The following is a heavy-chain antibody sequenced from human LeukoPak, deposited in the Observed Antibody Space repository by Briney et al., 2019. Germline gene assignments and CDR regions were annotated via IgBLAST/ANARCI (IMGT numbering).Heavy chain of an antibody. CDR2: IYYSGSTY. J-gene: IGHJ1*01. D-gene: IGHD3-22*01. V-gene: IGHV4-59*08. CDR1: GGSISGYS. CDR3: ARQYYYDGSGPFQH. Sequence: SETLSLTCTVSGGSISGYSWSWIRQPPGKGLEWIGYIYYSGSTYYYNPSLKSRVTMSVDTSKNQFSLKLSSVTAADTAVYYCARQYYYDGSGPFQHWGQGTLVTVSS.